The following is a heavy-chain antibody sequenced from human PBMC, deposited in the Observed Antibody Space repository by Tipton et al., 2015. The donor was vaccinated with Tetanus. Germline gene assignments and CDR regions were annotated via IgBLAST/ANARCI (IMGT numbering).Heavy chain of an antibody. CDR1: GFTFSGSP. CDR2: ISSTTAYI. CDR3: ASGSALDY. Sequence: SLRLSCVTSGFTFSGSPIHWVRQAPGKGLEWVASISSTTAYIYYADSLKGRFTISRDNAKNSLYLQMNSLRADDTGVYYCASGSALDYWGQGTLVTVSS. V-gene: IGHV3-21*01. J-gene: IGHJ4*02. D-gene: IGHD6-25*01.